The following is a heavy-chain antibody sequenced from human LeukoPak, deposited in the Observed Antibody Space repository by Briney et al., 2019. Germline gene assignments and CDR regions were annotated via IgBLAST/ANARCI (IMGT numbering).Heavy chain of an antibody. J-gene: IGHJ4*02. D-gene: IGHD2-15*01. CDR1: GYSFPSYW. V-gene: IGHV5-51*01. CDR2: IYPGDSDT. CDR3: ARTRSGGSEGSDY. Sequence: GESLKISCKGSGYSFPSYWIAWVRQMPGKGLEGMGIIYPGDSDTRYSPSFQGQVTISADKSISTAYLQWSSLKASDTAMYYCARTRSGGSEGSDYWGQGTLVTVSS.